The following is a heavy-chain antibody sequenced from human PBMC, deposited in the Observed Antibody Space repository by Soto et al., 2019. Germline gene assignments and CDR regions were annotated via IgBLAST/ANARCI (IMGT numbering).Heavy chain of an antibody. V-gene: IGHV1-3*01. D-gene: IGHD5-12*01. CDR3: ARAIRGCVT. Sequence: QVHLVQSGAEVKHPGASVRVSCKASGITYSTYAIHWVRQAPGQGLEWMGWINAGEGYTRYSQDFQGRVTLTTVTSARTTYMDLSNLTFEDTAVYSCARAIRGCVTWGQGAQVTVSS. CDR2: INAGEGYT. CDR1: GITYSTYA. J-gene: IGHJ5*02.